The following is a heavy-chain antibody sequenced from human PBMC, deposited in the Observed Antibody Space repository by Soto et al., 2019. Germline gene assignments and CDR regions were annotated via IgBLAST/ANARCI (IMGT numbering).Heavy chain of an antibody. Sequence: SVKVSCKSSGGTFSSYAISWVRQAPGQGLEWMGGIIPIFGTANYAQKFQGRVTITADESTSTAYMELSSLRSEDTAVYYCARSITIFGVVITNTQYYYYGMDVWGQGTTVTVSS. CDR1: GGTFSSYA. D-gene: IGHD3-3*01. CDR2: IIPIFGTA. V-gene: IGHV1-69*13. CDR3: ARSITIFGVVITNTQYYYYGMDV. J-gene: IGHJ6*02.